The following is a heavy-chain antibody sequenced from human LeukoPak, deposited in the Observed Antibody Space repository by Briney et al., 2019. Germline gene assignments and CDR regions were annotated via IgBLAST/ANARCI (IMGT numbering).Heavy chain of an antibody. CDR2: ISGSGGST. Sequence: HTGGSLRLSCAASGFTFSSYAMSWVRQAPGKWLEWVSAISGSGGSTYYADSVKGRFTISRDNSKNTLYLQMNSLRAEDTAVYYCVPDSKADYWGQGTLVTVSS. J-gene: IGHJ4*02. CDR3: VPDSKADY. V-gene: IGHV3-23*01. CDR1: GFTFSSYA. D-gene: IGHD3-22*01.